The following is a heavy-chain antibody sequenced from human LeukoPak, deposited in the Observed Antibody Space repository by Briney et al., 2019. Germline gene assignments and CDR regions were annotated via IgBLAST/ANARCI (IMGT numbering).Heavy chain of an antibody. D-gene: IGHD2-2*01. J-gene: IGHJ3*02. CDR2: IYYSGST. CDR1: GGSISSYY. CDR3: AREGCSSTSCYAGAAFDI. Sequence: SETLSLTCTVSGGSISSYYWSWIRHPPGKGLAGIGYIYYSGSTNYNLALKSRVTISVDTSKNQFSLKLSSVTAADTAVYYCAREGCSSTSCYAGAAFDIWGQGTMVTVSS. V-gene: IGHV4-59*01.